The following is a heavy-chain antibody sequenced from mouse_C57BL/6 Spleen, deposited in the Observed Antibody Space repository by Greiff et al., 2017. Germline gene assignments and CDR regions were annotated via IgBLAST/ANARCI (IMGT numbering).Heavy chain of an antibody. D-gene: IGHD1-1*01. V-gene: IGHV1-52*01. CDR1: GYTFTSYW. CDR2: IDPSDSET. CDR3: ARFYGSPPHYFDY. Sequence: VQLQQPGAELVRPGSSVKLSCKASGYTFTSYWMHWVKQRPIQGLEWIGNIDPSDSETHYNQKFKDKATLTVDKSSSTAYMQRSSLTSEDSAVYYCARFYGSPPHYFDYWGQGTTLTVSS. J-gene: IGHJ2*01.